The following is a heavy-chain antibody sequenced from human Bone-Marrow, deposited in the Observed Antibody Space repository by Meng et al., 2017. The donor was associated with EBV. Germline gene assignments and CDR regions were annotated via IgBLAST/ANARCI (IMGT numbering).Heavy chain of an antibody. CDR3: ARSPLWFGESNFDY. D-gene: IGHD3-10*01. CDR2: INAGNGNT. J-gene: IGHJ4*02. V-gene: IGHV1-3*01. CDR1: GYTFTSYA. Sequence: APLVQYGAEVKKPGASAKVSCKASGYTFTSYAMHWVRQPPGQRLEWMGWINAGNGNTKYSQKFQGRVTITRDTSASTAYMELSSLRSEDTAVYYCARSPLWFGESNFDYWGQGTLVTVSS.